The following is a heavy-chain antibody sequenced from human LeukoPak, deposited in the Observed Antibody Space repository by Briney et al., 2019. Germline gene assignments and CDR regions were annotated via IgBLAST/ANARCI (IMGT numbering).Heavy chain of an antibody. CDR2: ISSSGSTI. CDR1: GFTFSSYE. D-gene: IGHD6-13*01. CDR3: ARLIAAAYPD. J-gene: IGHJ4*02. V-gene: IGHV3-48*03. Sequence: GGSLRLSCAASGFTFSSYEMHWVRQAPGKGLEWVSYISSSGSTIYYADSVKGRFTISRDNAKNSLYLQMNSLRAEDTAVYYCARLIAAAYPDWGQGTLVTVSS.